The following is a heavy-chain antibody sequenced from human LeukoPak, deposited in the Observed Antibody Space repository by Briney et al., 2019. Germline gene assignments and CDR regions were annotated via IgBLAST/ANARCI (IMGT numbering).Heavy chain of an antibody. J-gene: IGHJ4*02. Sequence: PGGSLRLSCAASGFTFDDYAMHWVRQAPGKGLEWVANIKQDGSEKYYVDSVKGRFTISRDNAKNSLYLQMNSLRAEDTAVYYCARGTVTFDYWGQGTLVTVSS. CDR3: ARGTVTFDY. CDR1: GFTFDDYA. D-gene: IGHD4-17*01. CDR2: IKQDGSEK. V-gene: IGHV3-7*01.